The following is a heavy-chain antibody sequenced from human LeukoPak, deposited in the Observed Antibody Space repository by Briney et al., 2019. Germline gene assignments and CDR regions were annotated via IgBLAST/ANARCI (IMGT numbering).Heavy chain of an antibody. D-gene: IGHD3-9*01. CDR3: AKSVRYFDWFGAFDI. CDR1: GFTFSSYA. V-gene: IGHV3-23*01. J-gene: IGHJ3*02. CDR2: ISGSGGGT. Sequence: GGSLRLSCAASGFTFSSYAMSWVRQAPGKGLEWVSAISGSGGGTYYADSVKGRFTISRDNSKNTLYLQMNSLRAEDTAVYYCAKSVRYFDWFGAFDIWGQGTMVTVSS.